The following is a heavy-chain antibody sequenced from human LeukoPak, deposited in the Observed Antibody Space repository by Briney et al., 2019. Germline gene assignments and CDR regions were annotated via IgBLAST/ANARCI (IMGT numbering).Heavy chain of an antibody. CDR1: GYSISSGYY. CDR2: IYHSGST. CDR3: ARLAGEGDY. V-gene: IGHV4-38-2*02. Sequence: SETLSLTCTVSGYSISSGYYWGWIRQPPGKGLEWIGSIYHSGSTYYNPSHKSRVTISVDTSKNQFSLKLSSVTAADTAVYYCARLAGEGDYWGQGTLVTVSS. J-gene: IGHJ4*02. D-gene: IGHD6-19*01.